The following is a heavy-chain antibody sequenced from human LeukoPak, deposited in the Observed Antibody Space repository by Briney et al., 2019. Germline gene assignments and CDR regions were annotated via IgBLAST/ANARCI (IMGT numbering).Heavy chain of an antibody. CDR1: GGSISSYY. Sequence: SETLSLTCTVSGGSISSYYWSWIRQPPGKGPEWIGYIYYSGSTNYNPSLKSRVTISVDTSKNQFSLKLSSVTAADTAVYYCARGGTYYYGSGSYYPFDYWGQGTLVTVSS. CDR3: ARGGTYYYGSGSYYPFDY. J-gene: IGHJ4*02. V-gene: IGHV4-59*01. CDR2: IYYSGST. D-gene: IGHD3-10*01.